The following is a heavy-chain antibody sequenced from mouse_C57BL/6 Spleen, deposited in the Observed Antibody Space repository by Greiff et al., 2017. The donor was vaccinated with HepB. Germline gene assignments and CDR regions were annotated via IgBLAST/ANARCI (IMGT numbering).Heavy chain of an antibody. CDR2: IYPRSGNT. J-gene: IGHJ2*01. Sequence: VHLVESGAELARPGASVKLSCKASGYTFTSYGISWVKQRTGQGLEWIGEIYPRSGNTYYNEKFKGKATLTADKSSSTAYMELRSLTSEDSAVYFCASHEGHSKGDYWGQGTTLTVSS. CDR1: GYTFTSYG. V-gene: IGHV1-81*01. CDR3: ASHEGHSKGDY. D-gene: IGHD2-5*01.